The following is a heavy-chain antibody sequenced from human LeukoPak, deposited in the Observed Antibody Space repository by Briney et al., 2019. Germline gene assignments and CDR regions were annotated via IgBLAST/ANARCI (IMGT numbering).Heavy chain of an antibody. CDR1: GSSISSYY. CDR3: ARRGYSYDKGGYFDY. D-gene: IGHD5-18*01. Sequence: SETLSLTCTVSGSSISSYYWSWIRQPPGKGLEWIGYIYTSGSTNYNPSLKSRVTISVDTSKNQFSLKLSSVTAADTAVYYCARRGYSYDKGGYFDYWGQGTLVTVSS. V-gene: IGHV4-4*09. J-gene: IGHJ4*02. CDR2: IYTSGST.